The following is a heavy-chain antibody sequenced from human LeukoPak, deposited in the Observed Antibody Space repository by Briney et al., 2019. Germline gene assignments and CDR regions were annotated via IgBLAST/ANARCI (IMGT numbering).Heavy chain of an antibody. CDR3: AKDAVSDGDYASDFDY. CDR1: GFTFDDYA. J-gene: IGHJ4*02. CDR2: ISWNSGSI. D-gene: IGHD4-17*01. V-gene: IGHV3-9*01. Sequence: GRSLRLSCAASGFTFDDYAMHWVRQAPGKGLEGVAGISWNSGSIGYADSVKGRFTISRDNAKNSLYLQMNSLRAEDTALYYCAKDAVSDGDYASDFDYWGQGTLVTVSS.